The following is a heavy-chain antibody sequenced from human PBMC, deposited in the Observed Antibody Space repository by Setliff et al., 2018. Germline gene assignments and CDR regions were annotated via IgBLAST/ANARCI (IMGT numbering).Heavy chain of an antibody. CDR2: ISPYSDYI. V-gene: IGHV3-21*06. D-gene: IGHD6-25*01. J-gene: IGHJ3*01. Sequence: KTGGSLRLSCAASGFSFRTFSMHWVRQAPGKGLAWVSSISPYSDYIYYADSVKGRFTISRDNAKNSLYLQMNSLGAEDTAVYFCARSPANGGHDAFDVWGQGTMVTVSS. CDR3: ARSPANGGHDAFDV. CDR1: GFSFRTFS.